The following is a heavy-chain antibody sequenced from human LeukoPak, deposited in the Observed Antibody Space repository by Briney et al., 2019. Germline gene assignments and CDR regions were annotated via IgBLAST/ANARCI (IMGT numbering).Heavy chain of an antibody. D-gene: IGHD3/OR15-3a*01. V-gene: IGHV4-4*07. CDR1: GGSISSYY. CDR2: IYTSGST. J-gene: IGHJ3*02. CDR3: ARSRRGTGYGDAFDI. Sequence: SETLSLTCTVSGGSISSYYWSWIRQPAGKGLEWIGRIYTSGSTNYNPSLKSRVTMSVDTSKNQFSLKLSSVTAADTAVYYCARSRRGTGYGDAFDIWGQGTMVTVSS.